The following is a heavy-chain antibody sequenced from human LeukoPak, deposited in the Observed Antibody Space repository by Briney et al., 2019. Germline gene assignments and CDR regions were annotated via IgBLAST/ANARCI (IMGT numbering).Heavy chain of an antibody. V-gene: IGHV1-2*02. J-gene: IGHJ5*02. CDR3: ATATVTHTRDP. D-gene: IGHD1-1*01. CDR2: MNPYSDAL. Sequence: ASVKVSCQASGYTVSDFYLHWARQAPGHGLEWMGWMNPYSDALIHAERFQGRITMTWDTSTGTAYMELTRLTPDDTAVYYCATATVTHTRDPWGQGTLVTVSS. CDR1: GYTVSDFY.